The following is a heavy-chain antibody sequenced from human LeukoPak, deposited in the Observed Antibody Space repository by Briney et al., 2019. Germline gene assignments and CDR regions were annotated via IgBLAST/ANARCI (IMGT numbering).Heavy chain of an antibody. D-gene: IGHD2-21*02. CDR2: INPNSGGT. CDR1: GYTFTGYY. J-gene: IGHJ4*02. CDR3: ARDFEVVTAIPWYFDY. V-gene: IGHV1-2*02. Sequence: GASVKVSCKASGYTFTGYYMHWVRQAPGQGLEWMGWINPNSGGTNYAQKFQGRVTMTRDTSISTAHMELSRLRSDDTAVYYCARDFEVVTAIPWYFDYWGQGTLVTVSS.